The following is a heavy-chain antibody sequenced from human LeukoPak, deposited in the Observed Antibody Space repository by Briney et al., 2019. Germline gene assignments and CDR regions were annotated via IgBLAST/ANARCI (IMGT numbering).Heavy chain of an antibody. CDR2: IYHSGST. J-gene: IGHJ6*03. D-gene: IGHD1-26*01. Sequence: PSETLSLTYAVSVYSISSGYYWAWIRQPPGKGVEWIGSIYHSGSTYYNPSLKSRVTISVDTPKHQFSLKLSSVTTAQTSLSDCARLWDYYYYYHRDVWGKGPTVTVSS. CDR1: VYSISSGYY. CDR3: ARLWDYYYYYHRDV. V-gene: IGHV4-38-2*01.